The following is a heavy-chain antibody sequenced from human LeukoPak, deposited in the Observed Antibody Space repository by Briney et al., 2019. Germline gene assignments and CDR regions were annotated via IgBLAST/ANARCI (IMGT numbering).Heavy chain of an antibody. Sequence: ASVKVSCKAPGYTFTSCDINWVRQATGQGLEWMGWMNPNSGNTGYAQKFQGRVTMTRNTSISTAYMELSSLRSEDTAVYYCARFAIVGATMRWFDPWGQGTLVTVSS. V-gene: IGHV1-8*01. J-gene: IGHJ5*02. CDR3: ARFAIVGATMRWFDP. CDR1: GYTFTSCD. D-gene: IGHD1-26*01. CDR2: MNPNSGNT.